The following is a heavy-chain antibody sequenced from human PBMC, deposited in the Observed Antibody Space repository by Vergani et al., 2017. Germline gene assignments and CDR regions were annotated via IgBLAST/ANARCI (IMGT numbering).Heavy chain of an antibody. D-gene: IGHD3-10*01. CDR2: ISWDGCST. CDR3: AKGMVPYYYYYGMDV. CDR1: GFTLDDYA. J-gene: IGHJ6*02. Sequence: EVQLVESGGGVVPPGGFLRLSCAASGFTLDDYAMHWVRQGPGKGLGWVSLISWDGCSTYYADPGKGRFTISRDNSKNSLYLQMNSLRTEDTALYYCAKGMVPYYYYYGMDVWGQGTTVTVSS. V-gene: IGHV3-43*02.